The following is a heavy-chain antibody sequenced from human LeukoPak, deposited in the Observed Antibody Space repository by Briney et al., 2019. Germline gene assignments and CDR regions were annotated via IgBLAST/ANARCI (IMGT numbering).Heavy chain of an antibody. CDR1: GFTFNSYA. CDR2: ISGSGGDT. J-gene: IGHJ6*03. Sequence: GGSLRLSCAASGFTFNSYAMIWVRQAPGKGLEWVSGISGSGGDTHYAESVKGRFTISRDNSKNTLYLQMNSLRVEDTALYNCAKVGTLESFRPRRGHYYMDAWGKGTTVTVSS. CDR3: AKVGTLESFRPRRGHYYMDA. D-gene: IGHD3-3*01. V-gene: IGHV3-23*01.